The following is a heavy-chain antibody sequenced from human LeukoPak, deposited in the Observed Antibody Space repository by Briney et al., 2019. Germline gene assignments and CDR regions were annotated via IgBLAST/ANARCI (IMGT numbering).Heavy chain of an antibody. CDR2: IYTSGST. CDR3: AISAAGRDY. Sequence: SETLSLTCTVSGGSISSGSYYWSWIRQPAGKGLEWIGRIYTSGSTNYNPSLKRRVTISVDTSKNQFSQKLSSVTAADTAVYYCAISAAGRDYWGQGTLVTVSS. V-gene: IGHV4-61*02. CDR1: GGSISSGSYY. D-gene: IGHD6-13*01. J-gene: IGHJ4*02.